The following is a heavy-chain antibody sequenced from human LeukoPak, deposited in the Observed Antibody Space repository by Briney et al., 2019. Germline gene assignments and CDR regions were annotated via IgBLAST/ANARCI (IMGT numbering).Heavy chain of an antibody. V-gene: IGHV3-23*01. Sequence: GGSLRLSCAASGFTFSSYAMSWVRQAPGKGLEWVSAISGSGGSTSYADSVKGRFTISRDNSKNTLYLQMNSLRAEDTAIYYCAKSLLTTASGTGRAFDLWGQGTMVTVSS. CDR3: AKSLLTTASGTGRAFDL. D-gene: IGHD1-26*01. CDR2: ISGSGGST. J-gene: IGHJ3*01. CDR1: GFTFSSYA.